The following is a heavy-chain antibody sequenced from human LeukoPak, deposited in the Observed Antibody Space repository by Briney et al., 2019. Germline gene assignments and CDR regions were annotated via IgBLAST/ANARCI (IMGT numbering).Heavy chain of an antibody. CDR1: GYTFTGYY. J-gene: IGHJ5*02. D-gene: IGHD3-3*01. Sequence: GASVKVSCKASGYTFTGYYMHWVRQAPGQGLEWMGWINPNSGGTNYQGRVTMTRDTSISTAYMELSRLRSDDTVVYYCAREMYYDFWSGYYPNWFDPWGQGTLVTVSS. V-gene: IGHV1-2*02. CDR3: AREMYYDFWSGYYPNWFDP. CDR2: INPNSGGT.